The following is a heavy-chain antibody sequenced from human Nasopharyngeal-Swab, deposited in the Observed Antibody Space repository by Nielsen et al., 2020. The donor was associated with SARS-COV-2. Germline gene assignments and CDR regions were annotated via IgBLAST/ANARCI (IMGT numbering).Heavy chain of an antibody. CDR3: ARESGVSSTSPFDC. Sequence: GESLKISCTPSGFTFSDYDIHWLRQTPGKGLEWVAVMWYAGSSERYADSVKGRFTISRDISKNTLYLQMNSLRAEDTAVYYCARESGVSSTSPFDCWGRGTLVTVSS. J-gene: IGHJ4*02. CDR1: GFTFSDYD. D-gene: IGHD2-2*01. V-gene: IGHV3-33*08. CDR2: MWYAGSSE.